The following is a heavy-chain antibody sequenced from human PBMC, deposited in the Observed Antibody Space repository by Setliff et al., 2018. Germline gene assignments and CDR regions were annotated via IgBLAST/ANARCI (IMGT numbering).Heavy chain of an antibody. CDR2: IKEDGSEK. Sequence: GGSLRLSCVASGFTFSRYWMSWVRQAPGKGLEWVANIKEDGSEKYYMDSVKGRFTISRDNAKNSVYLQMNSLRAEDTAVYYCARDRGNWYFDLWGRGTPVTVSS. CDR3: ARDRGNWYFDL. J-gene: IGHJ2*01. D-gene: IGHD3-10*01. CDR1: GFTFSRYW. V-gene: IGHV3-7*01.